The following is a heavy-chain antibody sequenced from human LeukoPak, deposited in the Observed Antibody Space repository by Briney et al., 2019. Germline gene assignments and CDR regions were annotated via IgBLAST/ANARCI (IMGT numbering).Heavy chain of an antibody. V-gene: IGHV4-4*07. CDR2: IYTSGSI. J-gene: IGHJ4*02. D-gene: IGHD4-17*01. CDR1: GGSISSYY. CDR3: AREKDDYGDYCFDY. Sequence: PSETLSLTCTVSGGSISSYYWSWIRQPAGKGLEWIGRIYTSGSINYNPSLKSRVTMSVGTSKNQFFLKLSSVTAADTAVYYCAREKDDYGDYCFDYWGQGALVTVSS.